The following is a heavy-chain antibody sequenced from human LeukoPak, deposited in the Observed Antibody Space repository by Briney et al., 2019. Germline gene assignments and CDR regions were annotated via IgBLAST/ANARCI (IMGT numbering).Heavy chain of an antibody. CDR2: INPNSGGT. CDR3: ARGYSGYGCPDY. J-gene: IGHJ4*02. Sequence: GASVKVSCKSSGYTFTGYYMHWVRQAPGQGLEWMGRINPNSGGTNYAQKFQGRVTMTKDTSINTAYMELSRLRSDDTAVYYCARGYSGYGCPDYWGQGTLVTVSS. D-gene: IGHD5-12*01. V-gene: IGHV1-2*06. CDR1: GYTFTGYY.